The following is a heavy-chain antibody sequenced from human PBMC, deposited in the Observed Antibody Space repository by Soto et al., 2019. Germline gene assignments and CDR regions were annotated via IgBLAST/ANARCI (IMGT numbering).Heavy chain of an antibody. V-gene: IGHV1-18*01. Sequence: QVQLVQSGVEVKKPGASVKVSCKASGYTFTNHGIGWVRQAPGQGLEWLGWISGHNGNTKYAQRLQGRVTMTTDTSTSTAYMELRSLKSDDTAVYYCARDLYPLAYYFDYWGQGTLVTVSS. CDR1: GYTFTNHG. CDR2: ISGHNGNT. J-gene: IGHJ4*02. CDR3: ARDLYPLAYYFDY.